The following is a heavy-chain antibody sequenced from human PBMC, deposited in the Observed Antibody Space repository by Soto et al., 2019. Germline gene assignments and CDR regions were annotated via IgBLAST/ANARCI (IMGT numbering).Heavy chain of an antibody. J-gene: IGHJ6*02. CDR1: GFTFSNYG. CDR2: ILNEGSNR. Sequence: QVQLVESGGGVVQPGRSLRLSCAASGFTFSNYGMHWVRQAPGKGMEWVAVILNEGSNRYHADSVKDRFTISRDKSKNTLYLQMNSLRAEDTAVYYCASDDEYSGNGMDVCRQWTTVTVS. CDR3: ASDDEYSGNGMDV. D-gene: IGHD3-10*01. V-gene: IGHV3-33*01.